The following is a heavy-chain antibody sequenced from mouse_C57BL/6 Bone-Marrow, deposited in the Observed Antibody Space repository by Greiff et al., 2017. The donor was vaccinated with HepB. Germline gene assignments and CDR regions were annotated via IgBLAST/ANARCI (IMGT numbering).Heavy chain of an antibody. CDR3: AIEIDGYLGAY. D-gene: IGHD2-3*01. V-gene: IGHV1-74*01. Sequence: QVQLQQSGAELVKPGASVKVSCKASGYTFTSYWMHWVKQRPGQGLEWIGRIHPSDSDTNYNQKFKGKATLTVDKSSSTAYMQRSSLTSEDSAVYYCAIEIDGYLGAYWGQGTLVTVSA. CDR1: GYTFTSYW. CDR2: IHPSDSDT. J-gene: IGHJ3*01.